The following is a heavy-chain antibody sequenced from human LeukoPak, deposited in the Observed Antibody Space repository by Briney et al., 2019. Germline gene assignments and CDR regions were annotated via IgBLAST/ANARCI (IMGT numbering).Heavy chain of an antibody. J-gene: IGHJ4*02. D-gene: IGHD2-2*01. CDR3: ARDPAAWDF. CDR2: IKDDGSET. CDR1: GFTFSNFW. V-gene: IGHV3-7*01. Sequence: PGGSLRLSCAASGFTFSNFWMSWVRQAPGKGLEWVANIKDDGSETYYMHSVRGRFTVSRDNAENSLFLQMNSLRAEGTAVYYCARDPAAWDFWGQGSLVTVSS.